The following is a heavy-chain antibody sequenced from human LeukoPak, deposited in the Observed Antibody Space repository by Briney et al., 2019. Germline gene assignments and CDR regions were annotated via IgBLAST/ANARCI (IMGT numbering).Heavy chain of an antibody. CDR3: ARHGTGYSYGYDDY. CDR1: GGSFSGYY. D-gene: IGHD5-18*01. V-gene: IGHV4-34*01. Sequence: KSSETLSLTCAVYGGSFSGYYWSWIRQPPGKGLEWIGEINHSGSTNYNPSLKSRVTISVDTSKNQFSLKLSSVTAADTAVYYCARHGTGYSYGYDDYWGQGTLVTVSS. J-gene: IGHJ4*02. CDR2: INHSGST.